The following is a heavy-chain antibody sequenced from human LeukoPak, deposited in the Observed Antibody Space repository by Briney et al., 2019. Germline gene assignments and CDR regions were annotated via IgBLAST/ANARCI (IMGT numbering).Heavy chain of an antibody. Sequence: PGKSLRLSCAASGFTFSSYSMNWVRQSPGKGLEWLSYISGGSDTRYHADSLKGRFTISRDNSKNTLYLQMNSLRAEDTAVYYCARDLDYYGSGSPDYWGQGTLVTVSS. CDR3: ARDLDYYGSGSPDY. D-gene: IGHD3-10*01. CDR1: GFTFSSYS. V-gene: IGHV3-48*01. J-gene: IGHJ4*02. CDR2: ISGGSDTR.